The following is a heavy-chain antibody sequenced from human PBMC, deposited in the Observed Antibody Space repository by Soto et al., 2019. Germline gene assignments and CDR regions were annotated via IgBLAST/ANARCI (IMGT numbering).Heavy chain of an antibody. CDR3: ARGPRRWGGNSPIKNYYYYGMDV. D-gene: IGHD2-21*02. CDR1: GGSFSGYY. V-gene: IGHV4-34*01. Sequence: SETLSLTCAVYGGSFSGYYWSWIRQPPGKGLEWLGEINHSGSTNYNPSLKSRVTISVDTSKNQFSLKLSSVTAADTAVYFCARGPRRWGGNSPIKNYYYYGMDVWGQGTTVTVSS. J-gene: IGHJ6*02. CDR2: INHSGST.